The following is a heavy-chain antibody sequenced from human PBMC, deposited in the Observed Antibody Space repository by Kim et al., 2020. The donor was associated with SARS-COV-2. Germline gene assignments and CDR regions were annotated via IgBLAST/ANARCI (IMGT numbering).Heavy chain of an antibody. CDR2: INAGNGNT. CDR1: GYTFTSYA. J-gene: IGHJ6*02. V-gene: IGHV1-3*01. CDR3: ARVGGYCSGGSCLGEYYYYGMDV. D-gene: IGHD2-15*01. Sequence: ASVKVSCKASGYTFTSYAMHWVRQAPGQRLEWMGWINAGNGNTKYSQKFQGRVTITRDTSASTAYMELSSLRSEDTAVYYCARVGGYCSGGSCLGEYYYYGMDVWGQGTTVTVSS.